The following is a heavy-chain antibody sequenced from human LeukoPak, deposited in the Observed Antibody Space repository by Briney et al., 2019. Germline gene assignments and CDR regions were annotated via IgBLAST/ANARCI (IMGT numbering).Heavy chain of an antibody. CDR3: ARSDDYGDYVGY. CDR2: INHSGST. J-gene: IGHJ4*02. V-gene: IGHV4-34*01. D-gene: IGHD4-17*01. Sequence: SETLSLTCAVYGGSFSGYYWSWIRQPPGKGLEWIGEINHSGSTNYNPSLKSRVTISVDTSKNQFSLKPSSVTAADTAVYYCARSDDYGDYVGYWGQGTLVTVSS. CDR1: GGSFSGYY.